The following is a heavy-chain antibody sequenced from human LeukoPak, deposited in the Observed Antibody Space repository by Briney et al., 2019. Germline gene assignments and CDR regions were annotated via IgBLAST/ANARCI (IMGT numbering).Heavy chain of an antibody. Sequence: ASVKVSCKASGYSFSTYGITWVRQAPGQGLEWVGWISAYNGNTNYAQKLQGRVTMTTDTSTNTAYMELRSLRSDDTAVYYCARGSKWEHLDYWGRGTLVTVSS. CDR3: ARGSKWEHLDY. D-gene: IGHD1-26*01. V-gene: IGHV1-18*01. J-gene: IGHJ4*02. CDR1: GYSFSTYG. CDR2: ISAYNGNT.